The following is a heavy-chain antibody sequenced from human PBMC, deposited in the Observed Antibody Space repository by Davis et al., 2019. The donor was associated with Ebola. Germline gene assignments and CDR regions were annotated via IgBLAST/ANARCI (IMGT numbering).Heavy chain of an antibody. V-gene: IGHV3-21*01. Sequence: PGGSLRLSCAASGFTFSRYDMNWVRQAPGKGLEWVSSISSTGIYIYSADSVKGRFTISRDNAKNSLFLQMNSLRADDTAVYYCVRSSSSWYYYWGQGDLVTVSS. D-gene: IGHD6-13*01. J-gene: IGHJ4*02. CDR2: ISSTGIYI. CDR3: VRSSSSWYYY. CDR1: GFTFSRYD.